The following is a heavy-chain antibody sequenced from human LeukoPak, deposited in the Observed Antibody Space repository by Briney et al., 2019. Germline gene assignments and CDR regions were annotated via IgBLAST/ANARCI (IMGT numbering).Heavy chain of an antibody. J-gene: IGHJ5*02. CDR2: IYYSGST. V-gene: IGHV4-61*01. Sequence: SETLSPTCTVSGGSVSSGSYYWSWIRQPPGKGLEWIGYIYYSGSTNYNPSLKSRVTISVDTSKNQFSLKLSSVTAADTAVYYCARVPRITMVRGVIMGWFDPWGQGTLVTVSS. D-gene: IGHD3-10*01. CDR3: ARVPRITMVRGVIMGWFDP. CDR1: GGSVSSGSYY.